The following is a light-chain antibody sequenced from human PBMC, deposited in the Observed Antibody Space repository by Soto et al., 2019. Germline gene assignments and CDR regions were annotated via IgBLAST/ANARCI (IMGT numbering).Light chain of an antibody. V-gene: IGLV1-40*01. CDR1: SSNIGAGYD. CDR2: ANN. Sequence: QSVLTQPPSVSGAPGQRVTISCTGSSSNIGAGYDVHWYQQLPGTAPKPLIYANNNRPSGVPDRFAGSKSGTSVSLAITGLQSDDEADYYCQSYDSSLSSYVFGTGTKSPS. J-gene: IGLJ1*01. CDR3: QSYDSSLSSYV.